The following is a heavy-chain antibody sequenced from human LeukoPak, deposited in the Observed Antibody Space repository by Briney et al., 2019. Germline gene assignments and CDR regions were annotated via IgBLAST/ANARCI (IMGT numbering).Heavy chain of an antibody. CDR1: GFTFSSYE. J-gene: IGHJ5*02. Sequence: GGSLRLSCAASGFTFSSYEMDWVRQAPGKGLEWVSYTSSSGSTIYYADSVKGRFTISRDNAKNSLYLQMNSLRAEDTAVYHCARDSSGWYHWFDLWGQGTLVTVSS. CDR3: ARDSSGWYHWFDL. D-gene: IGHD6-19*01. V-gene: IGHV3-48*03. CDR2: TSSSGSTI.